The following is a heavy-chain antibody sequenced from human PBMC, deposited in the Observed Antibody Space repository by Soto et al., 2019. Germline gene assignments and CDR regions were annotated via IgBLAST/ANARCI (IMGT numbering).Heavy chain of an antibody. CDR1: GGSISSGGYS. D-gene: IGHD2-15*01. J-gene: IGHJ6*02. CDR2: IYHSGST. V-gene: IGHV4-30-2*01. Sequence: SETLSLTCAVSGGSISSGGYSWSWIRQPPGKGLEWIGYIYHSGSTYYNPSLKSRVTISVDRSKNQFSLKLSSVTAADTAVYYCARVAAVGGMDVWGQGTTVTVS. CDR3: ARVAAVGGMDV.